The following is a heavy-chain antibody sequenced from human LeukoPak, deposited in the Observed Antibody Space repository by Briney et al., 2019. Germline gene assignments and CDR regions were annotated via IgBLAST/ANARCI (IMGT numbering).Heavy chain of an antibody. Sequence: PSETLSLTCAVYGGSFSGYYWSWIRQPPGKGLEWIGEINHSGSTNYNPSLKSRVAISVDTSKNQFSLTLSSVTAADTAVYYCARGPMVVRDWGQGTLVTVSS. CDR2: INHSGST. CDR3: ARGPMVVRD. V-gene: IGHV4-34*01. D-gene: IGHD4-23*01. CDR1: GGSFSGYY. J-gene: IGHJ4*02.